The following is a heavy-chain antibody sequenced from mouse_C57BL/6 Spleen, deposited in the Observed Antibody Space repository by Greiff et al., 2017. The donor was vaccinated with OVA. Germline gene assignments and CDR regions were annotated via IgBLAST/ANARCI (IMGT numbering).Heavy chain of an antibody. Sequence: EVKLVESGGDLVKPGGSLKLSCAASGFTFSSYGMSWVRQTPDKRLEWVATISSGGSYTYYPDSVKGRFTISRDNAKNTLYLQMSSLKSEDTAMYYCARRWLLDYFDYWGQGTTLTVSS. CDR1: GFTFSSYG. V-gene: IGHV5-6*02. J-gene: IGHJ2*01. CDR2: ISSGGSYT. D-gene: IGHD2-3*01. CDR3: ARRWLLDYFDY.